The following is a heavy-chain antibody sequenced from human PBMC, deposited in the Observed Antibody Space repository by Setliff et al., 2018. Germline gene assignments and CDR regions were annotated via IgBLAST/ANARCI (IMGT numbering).Heavy chain of an antibody. J-gene: IGHJ4*02. D-gene: IGHD4-17*01. CDR3: ASYEGDDYGDYYFDY. Sequence: GPQVKVSCKASGGTFSSYAISWVRQAPGQGLEWMGGIIPILGIANYAQKFQGRVTITSDKSTSTAYMELSSLRSEDTAVYYCASYEGDDYGDYYFDYWGQGTLVTVSS. V-gene: IGHV1-69*04. CDR2: IIPILGIA. CDR1: GGTFSSYA.